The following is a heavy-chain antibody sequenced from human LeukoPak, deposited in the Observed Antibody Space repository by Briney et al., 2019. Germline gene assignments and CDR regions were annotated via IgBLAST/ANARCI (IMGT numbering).Heavy chain of an antibody. J-gene: IGHJ4*02. D-gene: IGHD2-2*01. CDR1: GFTFSDYY. CDR2: ISSSGSTI. Sequence: GGSLRLSCAASGFTFSDYYMSWIREAPGKGLGWVSYISSSGSTIYYAESVKGRFTISRDNAKNSLYLQMNSLRAEDTAVYYCAREAAMGPYYFDYWGPGTLVTVSS. V-gene: IGHV3-11*04. CDR3: AREAAMGPYYFDY.